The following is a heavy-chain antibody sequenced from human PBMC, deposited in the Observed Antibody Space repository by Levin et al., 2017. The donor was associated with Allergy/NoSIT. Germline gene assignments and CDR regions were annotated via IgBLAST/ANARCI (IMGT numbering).Heavy chain of an antibody. D-gene: IGHD3-3*01. CDR1: GYTFTSYG. J-gene: IGHJ6*02. V-gene: IGHV1-18*01. CDR2: ISAYNGNT. Sequence: GESLKISCKASGYTFTSYGISWVRQAPGQGLEWMGWISAYNGNTNYAQKLQGRVTMTTDTSTSTAYMELRSLRSDDTAVYYCARDNIAHLLVDFWSTGYYYGMDVWGQGTTVTVSS. CDR3: ARDNIAHLLVDFWSTGYYYGMDV.